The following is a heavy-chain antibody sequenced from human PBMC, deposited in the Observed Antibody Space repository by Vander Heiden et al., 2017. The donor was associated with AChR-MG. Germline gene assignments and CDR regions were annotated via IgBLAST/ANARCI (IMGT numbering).Heavy chain of an antibody. D-gene: IGHD3-22*01. Sequence: EVQLVQSGAEVKKPGESLKISCTGSGYSFTSYWIGWVRQMPGKGLEWMGIIYPGDSDTRYSPSFQGQVTISADKSISTAYLQWSSLKASDTAMYYCARHRRPQSYYDSSGYVFDYWGQGTLVTVSS. CDR1: GYSFTSYW. J-gene: IGHJ4*02. V-gene: IGHV5-51*01. CDR3: ARHRRPQSYYDSSGYVFDY. CDR2: IYPGDSDT.